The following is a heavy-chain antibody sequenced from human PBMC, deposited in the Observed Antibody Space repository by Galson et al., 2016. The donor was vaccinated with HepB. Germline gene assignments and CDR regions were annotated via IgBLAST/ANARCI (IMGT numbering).Heavy chain of an antibody. J-gene: IGHJ6*02. CDR3: ARGSSSRSIYYYYYYTMDV. CDR1: GFTFSHYG. Sequence: SLRLSCAASGFTFSHYGMHWVRQAPGKGLEWVAVISYDRSKAYYTESVKGRFTISRDNSKNTLYLEMNTLRVEDTAVYFRARGSSSRSIYYYYYYTMDVWGQGTTVTVSS. CDR2: ISYDRSKA. V-gene: IGHV3-33*01. D-gene: IGHD6-6*01.